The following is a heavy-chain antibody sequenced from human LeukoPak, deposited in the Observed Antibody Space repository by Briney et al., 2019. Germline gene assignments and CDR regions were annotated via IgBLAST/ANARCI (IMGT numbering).Heavy chain of an antibody. Sequence: GGSLRLSCAASGFTVSSNYMSWVRQAPGKGLEWVSVIYSGDSTYYADSVKGRFTISRDSSKNTLYLQMNSLRAEDTAVYYCARFPHYYDSSGYSFWGQGTLVTVSS. CDR3: ARFPHYYDSSGYSF. J-gene: IGHJ4*02. V-gene: IGHV3-53*01. CDR2: IYSGDST. CDR1: GFTVSSNY. D-gene: IGHD3-22*01.